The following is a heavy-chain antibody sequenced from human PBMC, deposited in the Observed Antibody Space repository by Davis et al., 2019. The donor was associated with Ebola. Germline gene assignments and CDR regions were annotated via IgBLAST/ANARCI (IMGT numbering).Heavy chain of an antibody. CDR2: IWYDGSNK. Sequence: GGSLRLSCAASGFTFSSYWMSWVRQAPGKGLEWVAVIWYDGSNKYYADSVKGRFTISRDNSKNTLYLQMNSLRAEDTAVYYCARERGQWLVFDYWGQGTLVTVSS. D-gene: IGHD6-19*01. CDR1: GFTFSSYW. J-gene: IGHJ4*02. V-gene: IGHV3-33*08. CDR3: ARERGQWLVFDY.